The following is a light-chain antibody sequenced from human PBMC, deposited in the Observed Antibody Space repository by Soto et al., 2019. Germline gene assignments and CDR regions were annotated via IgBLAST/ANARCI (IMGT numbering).Light chain of an antibody. Sequence: EIVVTQSPATLSASPGERVTLTCRASQFVSTRLAWYQQRPGQVPRLLIYDASNRVTGIPARFRGSGSGTDFTLTISSLEPDDFAVYYCQQRSNWQITFGQGTRLEIK. CDR1: QFVSTR. J-gene: IGKJ5*01. V-gene: IGKV3-11*01. CDR3: QQRSNWQIT. CDR2: DAS.